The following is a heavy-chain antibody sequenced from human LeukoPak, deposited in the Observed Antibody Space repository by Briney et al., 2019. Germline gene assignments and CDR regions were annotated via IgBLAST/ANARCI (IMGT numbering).Heavy chain of an antibody. CDR2: IYYSGST. CDR3: ARDFHY. J-gene: IGHJ4*02. V-gene: IGHV4-59*01. CDR1: GGSISSYY. Sequence: PSETLSLTCTVSGGSISSYYWSWIRQPPGKGLEWIGYIYYSGSTNYNPSLKSRVTISVDTSKNQFSLKLSSVTAADTAVYYCARDFHYWGQGTLVTVSS.